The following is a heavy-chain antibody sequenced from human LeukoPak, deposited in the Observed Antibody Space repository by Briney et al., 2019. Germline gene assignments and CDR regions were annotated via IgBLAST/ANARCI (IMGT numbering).Heavy chain of an antibody. CDR2: ISSSSSTI. CDR3: ARDHHRYWFDP. V-gene: IGHV3-48*04. CDR1: GFTFSSYS. Sequence: GGSLRLSCAASGFTFSSYSMNWVRQAPGKGLEWVSYISSSSSTIYYADSVKGRFTISRDNAKNSLYLQMNSLRAEDTAVYYCARDHHRYWFDPWGQGTLVTVSS. J-gene: IGHJ5*02.